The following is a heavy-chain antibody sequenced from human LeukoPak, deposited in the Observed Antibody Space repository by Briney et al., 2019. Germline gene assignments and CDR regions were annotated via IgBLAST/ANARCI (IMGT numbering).Heavy chain of an antibody. CDR1: GYTFTSYG. J-gene: IGHJ1*01. V-gene: IGHV1-18*01. CDR2: ISTHYGKT. Sequence: ASVKVSCKASGYTFTSYGISWVRQAPGQGLEWMGGISTHYGKTNYAQKLQGRVTMTTDTSTSTAYMELRSLRSDDTAVYYCARGGESFQHWGQGTLVIVSS. CDR3: ARGGESFQH. D-gene: IGHD1-26*01.